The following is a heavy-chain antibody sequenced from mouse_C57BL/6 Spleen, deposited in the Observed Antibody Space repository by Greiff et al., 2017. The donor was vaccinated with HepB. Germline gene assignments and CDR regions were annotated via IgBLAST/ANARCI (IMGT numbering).Heavy chain of an antibody. CDR2: ISSGSSTI. CDR1: GFTFSDYG. J-gene: IGHJ3*01. V-gene: IGHV5-17*01. D-gene: IGHD2-5*01. Sequence: DVMLVESGGGLVKPGGSLKLSCAASGFTFSDYGMHWVRQAPEKGLEWVAYISSGSSTIYYADTVKGRFTSSRDNAKNTLFLQMTSLRSEDTAMYYCARQESNYSGFAYWGQGTLVTVSA. CDR3: ARQESNYSGFAY.